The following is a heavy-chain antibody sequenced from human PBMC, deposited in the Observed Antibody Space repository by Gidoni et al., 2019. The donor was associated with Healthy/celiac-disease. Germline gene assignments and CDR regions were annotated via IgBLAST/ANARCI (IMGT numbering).Heavy chain of an antibody. J-gene: IGHJ6*02. D-gene: IGHD6-6*01. CDR1: GFTFSSYS. V-gene: IGHV3-21*01. CDR3: ARDPGIAARPRYYYGMDV. CDR2: ISSSSSYI. Sequence: ELQLVESGGGLVKPGGSLRLSCAASGFTFSSYSMNWVRQAPGKGLEWVSAISSSSSYIYYADSVKGRFTISRDNAKNSLYLQMNSLRAEDTAVYYCARDPGIAARPRYYYGMDVWGQGTTVTVSS.